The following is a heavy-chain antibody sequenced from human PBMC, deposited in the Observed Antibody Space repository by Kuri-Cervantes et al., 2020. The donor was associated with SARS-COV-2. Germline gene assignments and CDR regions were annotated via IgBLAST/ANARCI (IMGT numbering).Heavy chain of an antibody. CDR2: IWYDGSNK. D-gene: IGHD2-21*02. CDR3: ARDRGGGGDPIAYNWFEP. V-gene: IGHV3-33*01. Sequence: GESLKISCAASGFTFNSYGMHWVRQAPGKGLEWVAVIWYDGSNKYYADSVKGRFTISRDNSKNTLYLQMNSLRAEDTAVYYCARDRGGGGDPIAYNWFEPWGQGTLATVSS. J-gene: IGHJ5*02. CDR1: GFTFNSYG.